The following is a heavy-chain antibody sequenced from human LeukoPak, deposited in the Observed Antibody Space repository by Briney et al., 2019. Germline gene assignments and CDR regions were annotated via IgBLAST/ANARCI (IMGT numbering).Heavy chain of an antibody. V-gene: IGHV3-30*04. D-gene: IGHD3-9*01. CDR2: ISSDGVEK. J-gene: IGHJ6*03. CDR3: EREGHYDILTGYSPLEYYFYYMAV. CDR1: GFTFSNYG. Sequence: GRSLRLSCEASGFTFSNYGLHWVRQTPGKGLEWVAAISSDGVEKHYADSVKGRFTISRDNSKSTLYLQMNGLRAEDTALYYCEREGHYDILTGYSPLEYYFYYMAVWGKGTTVTVSS.